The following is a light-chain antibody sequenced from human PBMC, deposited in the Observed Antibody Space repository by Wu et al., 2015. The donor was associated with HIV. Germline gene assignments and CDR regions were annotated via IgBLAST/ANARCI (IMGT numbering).Light chain of an antibody. Sequence: EIVLTQSPGTLSLSPGERATLSCTASQSISANYLAWYLQRPGQPPRLLIYGASNRATDISDRLSGSGSGSSFTLTITTVEPDDFGVYYCQQYGDSPLTFGQGTQLE. CDR2: GAS. CDR3: QQYGDSPLT. V-gene: IGKV3-20*01. J-gene: IGKJ2*01. CDR1: QSISANY.